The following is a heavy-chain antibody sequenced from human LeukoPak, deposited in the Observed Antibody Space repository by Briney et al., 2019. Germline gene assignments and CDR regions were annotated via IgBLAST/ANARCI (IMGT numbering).Heavy chain of an antibody. D-gene: IGHD1-14*01. V-gene: IGHV3-21*01. CDR3: AGGPGQPGGLYYFGS. J-gene: IGHJ4*01. CDR2: IGGTSSYI. Sequence: GGSLRLSSAASGFTFSSYSINRVPQAPGKGLEWVSSIGGTSSYIYYTDSVRGRFTISTDNATNSLYLQMNSVRAEDTAVYFCAGGPGQPGGLYYFGSWGEGTLVTVSS. CDR1: GFTFSSYS.